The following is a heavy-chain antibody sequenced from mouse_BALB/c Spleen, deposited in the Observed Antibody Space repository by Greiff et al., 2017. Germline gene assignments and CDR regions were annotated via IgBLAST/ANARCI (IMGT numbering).Heavy chain of an antibody. CDR2: ILPGSGST. CDR3: ARSVGNLYYFDY. CDR1: GYTFSSYW. V-gene: IGHV1-9*01. Sequence: VQLQQSGAELMKPGASVKISCKATGYTFSSYWIEWVKQRPGHGLEWIGEILPGSGSTNYNEKFKGKATFTADTSSNTAYMQLSSLTSEDSAVYYCARSVGNLYYFDYWGQGTTLTVSS. D-gene: IGHD2-1*01. J-gene: IGHJ2*01.